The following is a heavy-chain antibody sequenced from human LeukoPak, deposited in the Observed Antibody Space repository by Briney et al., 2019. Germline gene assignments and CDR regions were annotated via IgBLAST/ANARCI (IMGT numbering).Heavy chain of an antibody. CDR3: AREPNFDDHAFDH. D-gene: IGHD1-7*01. CDR1: GFIFSSYS. Sequence: GGSLRLSCAASGFIFSSYSMNWVRQVPGKGLEWVSYINSRSSSIDYADSVKGRFTISRDNAKNSLYLQISRLRAEDTAIYYCAREPNFDDHAFDHWGQGTLVTVSS. CDR2: INSRSSSI. V-gene: IGHV3-48*01. J-gene: IGHJ4*02.